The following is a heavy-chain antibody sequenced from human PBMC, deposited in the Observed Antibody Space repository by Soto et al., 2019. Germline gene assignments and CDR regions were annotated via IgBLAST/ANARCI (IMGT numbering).Heavy chain of an antibody. CDR3: ARDLGITGTTPYYYGMDV. CDR2: INAGNGNT. CDR1: GYTFASYA. V-gene: IGHV1-3*01. J-gene: IGHJ6*02. D-gene: IGHD1-20*01. Sequence: ASVKVSCKASGYTFASYAMHWVRQAPGQRLEWMGWINAGNGNTKYSQKFQGWVTMTRDTSISTAYMELSRLRSDDTAVYYCARDLGITGTTPYYYGMDVWGQGTTVTVSS.